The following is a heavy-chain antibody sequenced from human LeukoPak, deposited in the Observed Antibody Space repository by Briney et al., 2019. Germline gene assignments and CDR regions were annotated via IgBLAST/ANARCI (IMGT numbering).Heavy chain of an antibody. CDR2: ISGSGGST. Sequence: GGSLRLSCAASGFTFSSYAMSWVRQAPGKGLEWVSAISGSGGSTYYADSVKGRFTISRDNSKNTLYLQMNSQRAEDTAVYYCAKRGTSSGWYSFDYWGQGTLVTVSS. CDR1: GFTFSSYA. D-gene: IGHD6-19*01. J-gene: IGHJ4*02. CDR3: AKRGTSSGWYSFDY. V-gene: IGHV3-23*01.